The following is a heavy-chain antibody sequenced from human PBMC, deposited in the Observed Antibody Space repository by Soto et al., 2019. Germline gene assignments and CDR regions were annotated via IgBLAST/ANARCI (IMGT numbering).Heavy chain of an antibody. D-gene: IGHD6-19*01. V-gene: IGHV2-26*01. CDR2: IFSNDEK. CDR1: GFSLSNARMG. J-gene: IGHJ6*02. Sequence: QVTLKESGPVLVKPTETLTLTCTVSGFSLSNARMGVSWIRQPPGKALEWLAHIFSNDEKSYSTSLKTRLTIPKDTSKSQVVLTMTNMDPVDTATYYCARQPGIGVAGTPYYYYGMDVWGQGTTVTVSS. CDR3: ARQPGIGVAGTPYYYYGMDV.